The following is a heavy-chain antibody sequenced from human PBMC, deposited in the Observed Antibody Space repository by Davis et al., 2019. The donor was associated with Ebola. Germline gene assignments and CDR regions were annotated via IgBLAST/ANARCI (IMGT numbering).Heavy chain of an antibody. CDR3: TRLTRDLIWYFDL. Sequence: PGGSLTLSCAASGFTFSTYWMTWVRQAPGKGLEWVANIKEDGSDKYYVDSVKGRFTISRDNAKSSLYLQMNSLRAEDTAVYYCTRLTRDLIWYFDLWGRGSLVTVSS. J-gene: IGHJ2*01. D-gene: IGHD7-27*01. CDR1: GFTFSTYW. CDR2: IKEDGSDK. V-gene: IGHV3-7*03.